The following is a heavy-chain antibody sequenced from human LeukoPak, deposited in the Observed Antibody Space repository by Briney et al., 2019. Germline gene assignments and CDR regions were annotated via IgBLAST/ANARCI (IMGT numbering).Heavy chain of an antibody. J-gene: IGHJ4*02. CDR2: IYYSGDT. CDR3: AREGPDYYDSSGFDY. V-gene: IGHV4-59*01. D-gene: IGHD3-22*01. CDR1: GGSISSYY. Sequence: SETLSLTCTVSGGSISSYYWSWIRQPPGRGLEWIAYIYYSGDTNYNPSLKSRVTISVDTSKNQFSLKLSSVTAADTAVYYCAREGPDYYDSSGFDYWGQGTLVTVSS.